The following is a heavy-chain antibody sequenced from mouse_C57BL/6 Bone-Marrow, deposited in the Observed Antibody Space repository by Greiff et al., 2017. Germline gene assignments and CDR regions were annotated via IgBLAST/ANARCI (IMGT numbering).Heavy chain of an antibody. CDR1: GYTFTSYG. CDR2: IYPRSGNT. V-gene: IGHV1-81*01. CDR3: ARGDYYGSSYHFDY. J-gene: IGHJ2*01. Sequence: QVQLQPSGAELARPGASVKLSCKASGYTFTSYGISWVKQRTGQGLEWIGEIYPRSGNTYYNEKFKGKATLTADKSSSTAYMELRSLTSEDSAVYFCARGDYYGSSYHFDYWGQGTTLTVSS. D-gene: IGHD1-1*01.